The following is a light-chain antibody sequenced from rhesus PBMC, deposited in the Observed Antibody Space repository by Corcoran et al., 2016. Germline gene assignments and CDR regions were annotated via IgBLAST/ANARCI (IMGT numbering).Light chain of an antibody. CDR3: LSYRSGITYI. CDR1: SSDIGGNND. V-gene: IGLV2S9*01. CDR2: DVS. Sequence: QSALTQPPSVSKSLGQSVTISCTGTSSDIGGNNDVSWYQQHPGTVPRLLIYDVSKRPSGVSDRFSGSKSGNTAALTISGRQTEDEADYYWLSYRSGITYIFCGVTRLTVL. J-gene: IGLJ1*01.